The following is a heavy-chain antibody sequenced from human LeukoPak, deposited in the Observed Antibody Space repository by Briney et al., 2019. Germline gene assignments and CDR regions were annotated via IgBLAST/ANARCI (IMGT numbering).Heavy chain of an antibody. V-gene: IGHV4-59*08. CDR1: GGSISSYY. CDR3: ARHLHDWKSHYFDY. CDR2: IYYSGST. D-gene: IGHD3-3*01. Sequence: PSETLSLTCTVSGGSISSYYWSWIRQPPGKGLEWIGYIYYSGSTNYNPSLKSRVTISVDTSKNQFSLKLSSVTAADTAVYYCARHLHDWKSHYFDYWGQGTLVTVSS. J-gene: IGHJ4*02.